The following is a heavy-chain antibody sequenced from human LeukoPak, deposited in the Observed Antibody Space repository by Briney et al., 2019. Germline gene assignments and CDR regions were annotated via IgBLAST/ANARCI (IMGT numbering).Heavy chain of an antibody. CDR1: GFSFSSQR. J-gene: IGHJ4*02. D-gene: IGHD1-7*01. CDR3: ADLGTSD. Sequence: GGSLRLSCAVSGFSFSSQRMTWVRQAPGTGLEWVATINSDGSAKYLVDSVKGRFTISRDNAKNLVYLQMSILRAEDTAVYYCADLGTSDCGQGTLVTVSS. CDR2: INSDGSAK. V-gene: IGHV3-7*01.